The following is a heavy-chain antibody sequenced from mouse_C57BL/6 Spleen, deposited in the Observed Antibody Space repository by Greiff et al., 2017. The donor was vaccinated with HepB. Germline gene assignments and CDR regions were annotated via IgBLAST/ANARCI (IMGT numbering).Heavy chain of an antibody. Sequence: QVQLKQSGAELVKPGASVKISCKASGYAFSSYWMNWVKQRPGKGLEWIGQIYPGDGDTNYNGKFKGKATLTADKSSSTAYMQLSSLTSEDSAVYFCARSLLLTDHAMDYWGQGTSVTVSS. CDR3: ARSLLLTDHAMDY. V-gene: IGHV1-80*01. J-gene: IGHJ4*01. D-gene: IGHD1-1*01. CDR1: GYAFSSYW. CDR2: IYPGDGDT.